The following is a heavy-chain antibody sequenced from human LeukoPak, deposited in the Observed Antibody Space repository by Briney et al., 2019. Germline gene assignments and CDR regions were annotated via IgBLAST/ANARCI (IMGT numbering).Heavy chain of an antibody. CDR3: ARDLVDSSGYYWYYYYGMDV. Sequence: PGGSLRLSCAASGFTFDGYGMSWVRQAPGKGLEWVSGINWNGGSTGYADSVKGRFTISRDNAKNSLYLQMNSLRDEDTAVYYCARDLVDSSGYYWYYYYGMDVWGQGTTVTVSS. CDR1: GFTFDGYG. D-gene: IGHD3-22*01. CDR2: INWNGGST. J-gene: IGHJ6*02. V-gene: IGHV3-20*04.